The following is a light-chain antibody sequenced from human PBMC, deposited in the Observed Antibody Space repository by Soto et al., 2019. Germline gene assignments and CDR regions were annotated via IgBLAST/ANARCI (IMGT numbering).Light chain of an antibody. V-gene: IGKV3-20*01. Sequence: EIVLTQSPGTLSLSPGEGATLSCRASQTISSNSLAWFQQKPGQAPRLLIYGASNGATGIPDRFSGGGSGTNFTLTIRRLEPEDFAVYYCHQYGSTPPWTFGQGTKVDIK. CDR1: QTISSNS. CDR2: GAS. CDR3: HQYGSTPPWT. J-gene: IGKJ1*01.